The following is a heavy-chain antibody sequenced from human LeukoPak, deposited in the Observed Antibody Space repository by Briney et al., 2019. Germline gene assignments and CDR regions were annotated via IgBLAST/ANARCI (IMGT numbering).Heavy chain of an antibody. CDR2: IKQDGSDK. V-gene: IGHV3-7*04. D-gene: IGHD4-17*01. CDR1: GFTFTSYW. J-gene: IGHJ4*02. CDR3: ARARRYGDSCFDY. Sequence: GGSLRLSCAASGFTFTSYWMSWVRQAPGKGLEWVANIKQDGSDKYYVDSVKGRFTISRDNAKNSLYLQMNSLRAEDTAVYYCARARRYGDSCFDYWGQGTLVTVSS.